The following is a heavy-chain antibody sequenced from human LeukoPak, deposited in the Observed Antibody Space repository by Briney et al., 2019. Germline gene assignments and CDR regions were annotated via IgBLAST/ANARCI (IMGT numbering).Heavy chain of an antibody. V-gene: IGHV3-33*01. CDR3: ARSGSTFSSSYY. CDR1: GFTFGTYG. J-gene: IGHJ4*02. Sequence: GRSLRLSCAASGFTFGTYGMHWVRQSPGRGLEWVAVIWFDGTNKYYGDSVKGRFTISRDNSKNTLYLQMNSLRAEDTAVYYCARSGSTFSSSYYWGQGTLVTVSS. D-gene: IGHD2-2*01. CDR2: IWFDGTNK.